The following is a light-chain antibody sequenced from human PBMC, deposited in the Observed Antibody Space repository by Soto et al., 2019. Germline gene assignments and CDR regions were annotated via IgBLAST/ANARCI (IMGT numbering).Light chain of an antibody. CDR2: GAS. J-gene: IGKJ1*01. V-gene: IGKV3-15*01. CDR1: QSVSSN. CDR3: QQYDNWPWT. Sequence: EIVMTQSPATLSVSPGDRATLSCRASQSVSSNLAWYQQKPGQAHRLLIYGASTRATGIPARFSGSGSGTEFTLTISSLQSEDFAVYYCQQYDNWPWTFGQGTKVEI.